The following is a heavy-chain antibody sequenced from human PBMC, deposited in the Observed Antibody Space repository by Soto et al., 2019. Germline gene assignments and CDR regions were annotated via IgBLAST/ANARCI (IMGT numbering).Heavy chain of an antibody. J-gene: IGHJ3*02. CDR3: AAGGHGAFDI. V-gene: IGHV1-69*02. CDR2: IIPILDIA. Sequence: QVQLVQSGAEVKKPGSSVKVSCKASGGTFSSYTISWVRQAPGQGLEWMGTIIPILDIANYAQKFQGRATITADKATRPAYMELSSLRSEDTTEYYCAAGGHGAFDIGGQGTMVTVSS. D-gene: IGHD1-1*01. CDR1: GGTFSSYT.